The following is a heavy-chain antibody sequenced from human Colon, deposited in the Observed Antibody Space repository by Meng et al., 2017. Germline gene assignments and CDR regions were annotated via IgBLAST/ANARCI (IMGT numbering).Heavy chain of an antibody. CDR1: GGSISSGGYY. J-gene: IGHJ4*02. D-gene: IGHD6-19*01. CDR3: ARVLPFSSGWSYFDY. CDR2: IYYSGST. Sequence: QVQLQGAGPGLVKPSQTLSLPCIVSGGSISSGGYYWSWIRQHSGKGLEWIGYIYYSGSTYYNPSLKSLVTISVDTSKNQFSLKLSSVTAADTAVYYCARVLPFSSGWSYFDYWGQGTLVTVSS. V-gene: IGHV4-31*01.